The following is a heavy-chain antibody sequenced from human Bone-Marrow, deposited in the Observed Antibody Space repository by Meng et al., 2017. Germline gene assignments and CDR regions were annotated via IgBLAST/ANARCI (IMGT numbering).Heavy chain of an antibody. CDR3: ARVSPYCSGGSCYPGAFDI. CDR1: GYTFTGYY. Sequence: ASVKVSCKASGYTFTGYYMHWLRQAPGQGLEWMGWINPNSGGTNYAQKFKGRVTMTRDTSISTAYMELSRLRSDDTAVYYCARVSPYCSGGSCYPGAFDIWGQGTMVTVSS. V-gene: IGHV1-2*02. CDR2: INPNSGGT. J-gene: IGHJ3*02. D-gene: IGHD2-15*01.